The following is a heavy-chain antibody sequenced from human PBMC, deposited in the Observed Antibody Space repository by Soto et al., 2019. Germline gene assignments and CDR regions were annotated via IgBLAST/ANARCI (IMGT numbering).Heavy chain of an antibody. V-gene: IGHV3-30*04. CDR1: GFTFSTYA. CDR3: ARSFYASGRVYFDY. CDR2: ISYDGSDK. Sequence: QEQVVESGGGVVQPGKSLNLSCAPSGFTFSTYAMHWIRQAPGKGLEWMAVISYDGSDKYYADSVKGRFTISRDNSKNTLYLQMNSLRAEDTALYYCARSFYASGRVYFDYWGQGTLVTVSS. J-gene: IGHJ4*02. D-gene: IGHD3-10*01.